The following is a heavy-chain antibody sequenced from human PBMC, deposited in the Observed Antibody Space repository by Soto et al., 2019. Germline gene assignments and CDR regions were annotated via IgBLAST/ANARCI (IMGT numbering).Heavy chain of an antibody. CDR3: ARDGEYQLLLDYYYGMDV. Sequence: PGGSLRLSCAASGFTFSSYAMHWVRQAPGKGLEWVAVISYDGSNKYYADSVKGRFTISRDNSKNTLYLQMNSLRAEDTAVYYCARDGEYQLLLDYYYGMDVWGQGTTVTVSS. CDR2: ISYDGSNK. D-gene: IGHD2-2*01. V-gene: IGHV3-30-3*01. CDR1: GFTFSSYA. J-gene: IGHJ6*02.